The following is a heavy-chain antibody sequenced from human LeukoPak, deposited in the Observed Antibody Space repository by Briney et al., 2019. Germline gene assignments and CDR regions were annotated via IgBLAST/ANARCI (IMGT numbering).Heavy chain of an antibody. D-gene: IGHD1-26*01. Sequence: PGGSLRLSCAASGFTFSSYEMNWVRQAPGKGLEWVSYISSSGSTIYYADSVKGRFTISRDNAKNSLYLQMNSLRAEDTAVHYCARGDSGSYYFDYWGQGTLVTVSS. CDR2: ISSSGSTI. V-gene: IGHV3-48*03. CDR1: GFTFSSYE. CDR3: ARGDSGSYYFDY. J-gene: IGHJ4*02.